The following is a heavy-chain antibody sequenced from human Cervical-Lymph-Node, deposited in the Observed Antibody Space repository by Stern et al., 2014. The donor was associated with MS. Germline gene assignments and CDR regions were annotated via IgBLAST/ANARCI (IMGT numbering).Heavy chain of an antibody. D-gene: IGHD3-9*01. J-gene: IGHJ4*02. CDR2: INTNAGNP. CDR1: GYTFTSYA. CDR3: ARGYDILTGYFGY. Sequence: VQLVESGSELKKPGASVKVSCKASGYTFTSYAMNWVRQAPGQGLEWMGWINTNAGNPMYAQGFTGRFGFSLDASVSTAYLQISSLKAEYSAVYYCARGYDILTGYFGYWGQGTLVTVSS. V-gene: IGHV7-4-1*02.